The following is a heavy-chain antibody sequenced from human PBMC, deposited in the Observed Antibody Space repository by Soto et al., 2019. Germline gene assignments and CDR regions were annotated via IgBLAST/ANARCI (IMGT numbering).Heavy chain of an antibody. J-gene: IGHJ4*02. CDR1: GYTFTDYY. V-gene: IGHV1-2*04. Sequence: ASVKVSCKASGYTFTDYYIHWVRQAPGQGLEWMGWINPNTGGTNYAQKFEGWVTMTRDTSVSTAYMEANRLRSDDTAVYYCAKGFGNYWAFDYWGQGTLVTVSS. CDR2: INPNTGGT. CDR3: AKGFGNYWAFDY. D-gene: IGHD1-26*01.